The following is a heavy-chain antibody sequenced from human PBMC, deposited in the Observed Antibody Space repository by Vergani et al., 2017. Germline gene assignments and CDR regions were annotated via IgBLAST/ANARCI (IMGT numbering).Heavy chain of an antibody. CDR2: ISWNSGSI. CDR1: GFTFDDYA. CDR3: AKEIVKGYAFDI. D-gene: IGHD2/OR15-2a*01. Sequence: EVQLVESGGGLVQPGRSLRLSCAASGFTFDDYAMHWVRQAPGKGLEWVSGISWNSGSIGYADSVKGRFTISRDNAKNYLYLQMNSLGAEDTALYYCAKEIVKGYAFDIWGQGTMVTVSS. V-gene: IGHV3-9*01. J-gene: IGHJ3*02.